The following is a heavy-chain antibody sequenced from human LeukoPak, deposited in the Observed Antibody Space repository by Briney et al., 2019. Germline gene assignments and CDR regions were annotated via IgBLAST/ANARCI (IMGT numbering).Heavy chain of an antibody. CDR3: ARDQCVSSGGYEDYYYGMDV. J-gene: IGHJ6*02. D-gene: IGHD6-25*01. CDR2: INPNSGGT. V-gene: IGHV1-2*02. Sequence: ASVTVSFKASGYTFTGYYMQWVRQPPGQGLEWMGWINPNSGGTNYAQKFQGRVTMTRDTSISTANMELSRLRSDDTAVYFGARDQCVSSGGYEDYYYGMDVWGRGTTVTVSS. CDR1: GYTFTGYY.